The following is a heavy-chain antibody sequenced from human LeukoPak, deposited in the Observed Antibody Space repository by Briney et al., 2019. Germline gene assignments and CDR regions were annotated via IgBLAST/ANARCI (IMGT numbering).Heavy chain of an antibody. CDR1: GYTFTSYA. CDR2: INAGNGNT. J-gene: IGHJ4*02. CDR3: ARRTIAAAGTGFDS. V-gene: IGHV1-3*01. Sequence: ASVKFSCKASGYTFTSYAMHWVRQAPGQRLEWMGWINAGNGNTKYSQKFQGRVTITRDTSASTAYMELSSLRSEDTAVYYCARRTIAAAGTGFDSWGQGTLVTVSS. D-gene: IGHD6-13*01.